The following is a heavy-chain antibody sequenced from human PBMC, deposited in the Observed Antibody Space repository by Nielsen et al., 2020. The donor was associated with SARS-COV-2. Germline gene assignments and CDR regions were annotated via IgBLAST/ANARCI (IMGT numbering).Heavy chain of an antibody. CDR3: AKVTRWEAPIFDY. D-gene: IGHD5-24*01. Sequence: GESLKISCAASGFTFSSYGMHWVRQAPGKGLEWVAVISYDGSNKYHADSVKGRFTISRDNSKNTLYLQMNSLRAEDTAVYYCAKVTRWEAPIFDYWGQGTLVTVSS. CDR2: ISYDGSNK. J-gene: IGHJ4*02. V-gene: IGHV3-30*18. CDR1: GFTFSSYG.